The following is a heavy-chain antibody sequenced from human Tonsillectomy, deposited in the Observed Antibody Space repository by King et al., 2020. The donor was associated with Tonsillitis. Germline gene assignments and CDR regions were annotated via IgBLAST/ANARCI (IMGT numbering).Heavy chain of an antibody. D-gene: IGHD2/OR15-2a*01. V-gene: IGHV4-34*01. Sequence: VQLQQWGAGLLKPSETLSLTCAVYGGSFSGYYWSWIRQPPGKGLDWIGEINHSGSTNYNPSLKSRVTISVDKSKNQFSLKLSSVTAADTAVYYCARGTNSRSTPIDYWGQGTLVTVSS. J-gene: IGHJ4*02. CDR2: INHSGST. CDR3: ARGTNSRSTPIDY. CDR1: GGSFSGYY.